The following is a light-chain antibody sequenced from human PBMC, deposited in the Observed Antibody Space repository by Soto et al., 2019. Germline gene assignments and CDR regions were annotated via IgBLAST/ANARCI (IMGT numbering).Light chain of an antibody. V-gene: IGKV3-20*01. CDR3: QQYVSSPWA. CDR1: QSVTNSF. CDR2: GAS. Sequence: EIVLAQSPGTLSLSPGERATLSCRASQSVTNSFLVWYQQKPGQAPRLLIYGASRRATGIPVRFTGSGSGTDFTLTISRLEPEDFAVYYCQQYVSSPWAFGQGPKVEI. J-gene: IGKJ1*01.